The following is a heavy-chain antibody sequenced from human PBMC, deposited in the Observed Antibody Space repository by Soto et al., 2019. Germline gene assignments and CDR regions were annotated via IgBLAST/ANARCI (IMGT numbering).Heavy chain of an antibody. D-gene: IGHD1-26*01. Sequence: QLQLQESGSGLVKPSQTLSLTCAVSGGSISSGGYSWSWIRQPPGKGLEWIGYIYHSGSTYYNPSLKSRVTIPVDRSKNQFSLKLSSVTAADTAVYYCASGTSGSYFPWFDPWGQGTLVTVSS. CDR3: ASGTSGSYFPWFDP. CDR1: GGSISSGGYS. CDR2: IYHSGST. V-gene: IGHV4-30-2*01. J-gene: IGHJ5*02.